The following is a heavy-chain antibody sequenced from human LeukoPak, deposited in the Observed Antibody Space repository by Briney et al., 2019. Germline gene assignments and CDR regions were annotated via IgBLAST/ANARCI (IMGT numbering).Heavy chain of an antibody. Sequence: ASVKVSCKASGDTFSSYAINWVRQAPGQGLEWMGGIIPIFGTANYAQKFQGRVTITTDESTSTAYMELSSLRSEDTAVYYCARAQYYYDSSGYYYRGSSDAFDIWGQGTMVTVSS. CDR2: IIPIFGTA. V-gene: IGHV1-69*05. D-gene: IGHD3-22*01. CDR3: ARAQYYYDSSGYYYRGSSDAFDI. CDR1: GDTFSSYA. J-gene: IGHJ3*02.